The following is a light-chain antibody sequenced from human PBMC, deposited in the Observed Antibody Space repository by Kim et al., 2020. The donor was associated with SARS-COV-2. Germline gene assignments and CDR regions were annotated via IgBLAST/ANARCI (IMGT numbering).Light chain of an antibody. J-gene: IGLJ2*01. Sequence: PGQTASIPCSGDKLGDKYACWYQQKPGQSPVLVIYQDSKRPSGVPERFSGSNSGNTATLTISGTHAMDEADYYCQAWDSSTADVVFGGGTQLTVL. V-gene: IGLV3-1*01. CDR1: KLGDKY. CDR2: QDS. CDR3: QAWDSSTADVV.